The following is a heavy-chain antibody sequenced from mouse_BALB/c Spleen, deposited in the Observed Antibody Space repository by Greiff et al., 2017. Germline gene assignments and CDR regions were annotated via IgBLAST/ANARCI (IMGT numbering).Heavy chain of an antibody. CDR1: GFSLTSYG. CDR2: IWAGVST. J-gene: IGHJ3*01. D-gene: IGHD3-3*01. CDR3: ARTGGTPAWFAY. Sequence: VQLVESGPGLVAPSQSLSITCTVSGFSLTSYGVHWVRQPPGKGLEWMGVIWAGVSTNYNSALMSRLSISKDNSKSQVFLKMNSLQTDDTAMYYCARTGGTPAWFAYWGQGTLVTVAA. V-gene: IGHV2-9*02.